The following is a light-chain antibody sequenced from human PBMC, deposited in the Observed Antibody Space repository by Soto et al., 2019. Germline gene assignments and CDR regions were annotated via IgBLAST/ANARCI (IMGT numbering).Light chain of an antibody. Sequence: QSVLTQPRSLSGSPGQSVTISCTGTSSDVGGYNYVSWYQHHPGKAPKLMIYDVTKRPSGVPDRFSGSKSGNTASLTISGLQAEDEADYYCCSYAGSSTFVVFGGGTKLNVL. J-gene: IGLJ2*01. CDR1: SSDVGGYNY. CDR3: CSYAGSSTFVV. V-gene: IGLV2-11*01. CDR2: DVT.